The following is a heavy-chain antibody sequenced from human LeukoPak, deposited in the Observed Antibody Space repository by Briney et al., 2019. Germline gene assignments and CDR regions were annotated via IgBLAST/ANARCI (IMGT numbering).Heavy chain of an antibody. CDR3: ASLVVYGKWFDP. D-gene: IGHD2-8*01. CDR2: MYYSGSA. J-gene: IGHJ5*02. V-gene: IGHV4-39*07. Sequence: SETLSLTCTISGDSITNSRYYWGWIRQPPGKGLEWTGIMYYSGSAYYNPSLKSRVTISLDTSKNQFSLNLSSVTAADTAVYYCASLVVYGKWFDPWGQGTLVTVSS. CDR1: GDSITNSRYY.